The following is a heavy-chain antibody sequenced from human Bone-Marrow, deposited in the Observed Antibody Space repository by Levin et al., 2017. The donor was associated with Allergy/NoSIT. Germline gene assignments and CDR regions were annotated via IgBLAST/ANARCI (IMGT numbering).Heavy chain of an antibody. D-gene: IGHD1-1*01. J-gene: IGHJ1*01. CDR3: AFPGRWNR. V-gene: IGHV3-23*01. CDR1: GFHFSSYA. Sequence: QPGGSLRLSCEASGFHFSSYAMSWVRQAPGKGLEWVSVISGSGDNTLYADSVKGRFTLSRDNSKNTLSLQMSSLRLEDTAIYYCAFPGRWNRWGQGALVTVSS. CDR2: ISGSGDNT.